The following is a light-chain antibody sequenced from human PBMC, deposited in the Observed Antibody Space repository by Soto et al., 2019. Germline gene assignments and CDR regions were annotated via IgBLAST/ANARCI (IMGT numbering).Light chain of an antibody. Sequence: QSVLTQPASVSGSPGQSITISCTGTSSNVGSYKLVSWYQQHPGKAPKLMIFEVNKRPSGVSNRFSGSKSGNTASLTISGLKVEDEADYYCCSYAGSGTDNYVFGSGTKVTVL. CDR3: CSYAGSGTDNYV. J-gene: IGLJ1*01. CDR1: SSNVGSYKL. CDR2: EVN. V-gene: IGLV2-23*02.